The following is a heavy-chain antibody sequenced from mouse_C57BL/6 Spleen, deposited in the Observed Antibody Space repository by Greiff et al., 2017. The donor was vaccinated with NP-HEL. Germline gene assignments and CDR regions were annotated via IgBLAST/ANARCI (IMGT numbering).Heavy chain of an antibody. J-gene: IGHJ3*01. Sequence: VQLKESGAELVRPGASVKLSCTASGFNIKDYYMHWVKQRPEQGLEWIGRIDPEDGDTEYAPKFQGKAPMTADTSSNPAYLQLSSLTSEATAVYYCTSYYDGYSPAWFAYWGQGTLVTVSA. CDR1: GFNIKDYY. CDR2: IDPEDGDT. V-gene: IGHV14-1*01. D-gene: IGHD2-3*01. CDR3: TSYYDGYSPAWFAY.